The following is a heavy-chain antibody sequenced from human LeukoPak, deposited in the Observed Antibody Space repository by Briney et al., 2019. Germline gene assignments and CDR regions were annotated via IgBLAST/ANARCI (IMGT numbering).Heavy chain of an antibody. D-gene: IGHD1-26*01. J-gene: IGHJ4*02. V-gene: IGHV4-59*12. Sequence: SETLSLTCTVSGGSISSYYWSWIRQPPGKGLEWIGYIYYSGSTKYNPSLKSRVTISVDTSKNQFSLKLSSVTAADTAVYYCARDPVGATPFDYWGQGTLVTVSS. CDR1: GGSISSYY. CDR2: IYYSGST. CDR3: ARDPVGATPFDY.